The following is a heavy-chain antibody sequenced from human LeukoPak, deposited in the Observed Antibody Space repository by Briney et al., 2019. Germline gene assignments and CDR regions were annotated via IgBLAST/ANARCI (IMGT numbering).Heavy chain of an antibody. CDR2: IYSGGST. V-gene: IGHV3-53*01. CDR1: GFTVSSNY. CDR3: AKDADSSGYYTNYFDY. J-gene: IGHJ4*02. D-gene: IGHD3-22*01. Sequence: GGSLRLSCAASGFTVSSNYMSWVRQAPGKGLEWVSVIYSGGSTYYADSVKGRFTISRDNSKNTLYLQMNSLRAEDTAVYYCAKDADSSGYYTNYFDYWGQGTLVTVSS.